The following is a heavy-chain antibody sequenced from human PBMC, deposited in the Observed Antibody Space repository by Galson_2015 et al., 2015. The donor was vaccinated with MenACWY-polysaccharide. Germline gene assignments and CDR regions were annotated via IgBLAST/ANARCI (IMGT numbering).Heavy chain of an antibody. CDR3: ARSYCDRTNCYGMDV. D-gene: IGHD2-21*01. J-gene: IGHJ6*02. Sequence: SLRLSCAASGFNFRSYGMHWVRQAPGKGLEWVAVISYDETNKYYADSVKGRFTISRDNSKKMLYLRMDSLRNEDTALYYCARSYCDRTNCYGMDVWGQGTTVIVSS. V-gene: IGHV3-30*19. CDR1: GFNFRSYG. CDR2: ISYDETNK.